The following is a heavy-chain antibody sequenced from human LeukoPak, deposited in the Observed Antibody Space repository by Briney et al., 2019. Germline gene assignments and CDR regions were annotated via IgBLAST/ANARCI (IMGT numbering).Heavy chain of an antibody. Sequence: AGGSLRLSCAASGFPLGASSLAGIGKPQGKGLECLQYINPTSGYTPYADSVGGRFTISRDNAKNSLYLQMNSLRAEDTAVYYCARNAYGAQTPSDVWGQGTTVTVSS. CDR1: GFPLGASS. V-gene: IGHV3-11*03. D-gene: IGHD4-17*01. CDR2: INPTSGYT. CDR3: ARNAYGAQTPSDV. J-gene: IGHJ6*02.